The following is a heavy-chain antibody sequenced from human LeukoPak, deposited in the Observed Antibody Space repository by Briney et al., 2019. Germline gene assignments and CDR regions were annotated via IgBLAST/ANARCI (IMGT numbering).Heavy chain of an antibody. J-gene: IGHJ4*02. Sequence: GSLRLSCAASGFSFSTYWMSWVRQTPEKGLEFVANINHDASVRNYMDSLKGRCTISRDNAKKSVYLEINSLRADDTAVYYCARDPGSSSFDLGGQGALVTVSS. V-gene: IGHV3-7*01. CDR1: GFSFSTYW. CDR3: ARDPGSSSFDL. CDR2: INHDASVR. D-gene: IGHD6-6*01.